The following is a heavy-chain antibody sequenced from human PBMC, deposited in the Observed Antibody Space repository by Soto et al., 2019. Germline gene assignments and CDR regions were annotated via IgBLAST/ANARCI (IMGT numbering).Heavy chain of an antibody. CDR2: IYYSGTT. J-gene: IGHJ4*02. CDR3: ARGATVTQYDY. D-gene: IGHD4-17*01. V-gene: IGHV4-30-4*02. CDR1: GGSISSGDYY. Sequence: SETLSLTCTVSGGSISSGDYYWSWIRQPPGKGLEWIGYIYYSGTTNYKPSLKSRVTISVDTSRSQISLKVSSLTAADTAVYYCARGATVTQYDYWGQGTLVTVSS.